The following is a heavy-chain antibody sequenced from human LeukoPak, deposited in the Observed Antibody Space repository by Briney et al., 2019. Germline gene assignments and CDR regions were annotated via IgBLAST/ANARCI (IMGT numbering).Heavy chain of an antibody. D-gene: IGHD6-19*01. V-gene: IGHV3-43*02. J-gene: IGHJ3*02. CDR2: ISGDGGST. Sequence: GGSLRLSCAAPGFIFDNYAIHWVRQAPGKGLEWVSLISGDGGSTFYADSVRGRFTISRDNSKNTLYLQMNSLRAEDTAVYYCAKAHRSIAVAGSKGAFDIWGQGTMVTVSS. CDR3: AKAHRSIAVAGSKGAFDI. CDR1: GFIFDNYA.